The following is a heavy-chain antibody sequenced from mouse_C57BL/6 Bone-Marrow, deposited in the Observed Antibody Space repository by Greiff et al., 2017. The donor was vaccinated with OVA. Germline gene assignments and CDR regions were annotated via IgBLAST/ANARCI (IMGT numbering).Heavy chain of an antibody. Sequence: VQLQQSGPELVKPGASVKLSCKASGYTFTSYDINWVKQRPGQGLEWNGWIYPRDGSTKYNEKFKGKATLTVDTSSSTAYMELHSLTSEDSAVYFCARGAYWGQGTLVTVSA. V-gene: IGHV1-85*01. CDR2: IYPRDGST. CDR1: GYTFTSYD. CDR3: ARGAY. J-gene: IGHJ3*01.